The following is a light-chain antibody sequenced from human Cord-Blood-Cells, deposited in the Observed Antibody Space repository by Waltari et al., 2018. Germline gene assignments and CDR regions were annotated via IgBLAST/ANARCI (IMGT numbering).Light chain of an antibody. CDR1: SRDVGSYNL. CDR2: EGS. V-gene: IGLV2-23*03. Sequence: QSALTQPASVSGSPGQSITISCTGTSRDVGSYNLVSWYQQHPGKAPKLRIYEGSKRPSGVSNSFSGSKSGNTASLTISGLQAEDEADYYCCSYAGSSTFEFGGGTKLTVL. J-gene: IGLJ2*01. CDR3: CSYAGSSTFE.